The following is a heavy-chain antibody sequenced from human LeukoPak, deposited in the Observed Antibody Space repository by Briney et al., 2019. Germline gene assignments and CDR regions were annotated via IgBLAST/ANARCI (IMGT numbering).Heavy chain of an antibody. D-gene: IGHD6-13*01. J-gene: IGHJ5*02. CDR1: GGTFSSYA. Sequence: SVKVSCKASGGTFSSYAISWVRQAPGQGLEWMGRITPILGIANYAQKFQGRVTITADKPTSTAYMELSSLRSEDTAVYYCASHAAAGTFWFDRWGQGTLVTVSS. V-gene: IGHV1-69*04. CDR2: ITPILGIA. CDR3: ASHAAAGTFWFDR.